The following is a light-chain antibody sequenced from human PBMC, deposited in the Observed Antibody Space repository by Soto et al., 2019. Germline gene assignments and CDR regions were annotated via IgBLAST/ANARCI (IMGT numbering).Light chain of an antibody. CDR3: QQYGNSPYT. J-gene: IGKJ2*01. CDR2: GAS. V-gene: IGKV3-20*01. Sequence: EIVLTQSPGTLSLSPGERATLSCRASQSVSSNYLAWYQHRPGQAPRLLIYGASNRANGIPDRFSGSGSGIDFTLTISRLEPEDFAVYYCQQYGNSPYTFGQGTKLEI. CDR1: QSVSSNY.